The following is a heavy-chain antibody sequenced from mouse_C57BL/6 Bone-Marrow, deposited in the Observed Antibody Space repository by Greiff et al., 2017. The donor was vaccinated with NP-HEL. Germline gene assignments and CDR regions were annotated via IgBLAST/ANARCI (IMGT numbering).Heavy chain of an antibody. CDR3: ARHGFTTGD. CDR2: ISNGGGST. Sequence: EVKLVESGGGLVQPGGSLKLSCAASGFTFSDYYMYWVRQTPEKRLEWVAYISNGGGSTYYPDTVKGRFTISRDNAKNTLYLQMSRLKSEDTAMYYCARHGFTTGDWGQGTLVTVSA. V-gene: IGHV5-12*01. D-gene: IGHD2-12*01. J-gene: IGHJ3*01. CDR1: GFTFSDYY.